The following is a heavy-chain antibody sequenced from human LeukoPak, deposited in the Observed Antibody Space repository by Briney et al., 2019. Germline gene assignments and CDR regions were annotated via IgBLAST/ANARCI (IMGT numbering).Heavy chain of an antibody. CDR1: GYTFTGYY. V-gene: IGHV1-2*02. CDR2: INPNSGGT. Sequence: ASVKVSCKASGYTFTGYYMQWVRQAPGQGLEWMGWINPNSGGTNYAQKFQGRVTMTRDTSISTAYMELSSLRSDDTAVYYCARDYYDVDPYNWFDPWGQGTLVTVSS. J-gene: IGHJ5*02. CDR3: ARDYYDVDPYNWFDP. D-gene: IGHD1-26*01.